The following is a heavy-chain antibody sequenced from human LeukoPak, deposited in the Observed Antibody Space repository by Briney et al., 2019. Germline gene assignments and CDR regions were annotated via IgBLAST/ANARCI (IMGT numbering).Heavy chain of an antibody. V-gene: IGHV4-38-2*02. Sequence: PSETLSLTCTVSGYSIRTSHYWGWIRQSPGKGLEWIGNIYRGGTTYYNPSLKSRVTISMDTPKNQFSLKLTSVTAADTAVYYCARAGDIAMAYPAYFDYWGQGTPVIVSS. CDR2: IYRGGTT. D-gene: IGHD5-18*01. CDR3: ARAGDIAMAYPAYFDY. J-gene: IGHJ4*02. CDR1: GYSIRTSHY.